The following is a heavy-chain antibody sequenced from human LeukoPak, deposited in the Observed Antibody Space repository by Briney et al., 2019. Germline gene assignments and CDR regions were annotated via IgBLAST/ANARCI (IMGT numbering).Heavy chain of an antibody. CDR1: GGSISSHY. D-gene: IGHD4-23*01. CDR3: AKEGNDDGANSIDY. J-gene: IGHJ4*02. Sequence: PSETLSLTCTVSGGSISSHYWAWLRQPPGKGLEWIGWMFFTGDTNYNPSLKSRVTISVDHSKNQFSLKLTSVTAADTAVYYGAKEGNDDGANSIDYWGQGTLVTVSS. V-gene: IGHV4-59*11. CDR2: MFFTGDT.